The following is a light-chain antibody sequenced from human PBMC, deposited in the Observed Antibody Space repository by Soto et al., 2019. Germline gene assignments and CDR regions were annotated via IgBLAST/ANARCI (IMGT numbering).Light chain of an antibody. J-gene: IGLJ2*01. Sequence: QSVLTQPPSASGTPGQRVTISCSGSSSNIGSNTVNWYQHLPGTAPKLLIYSNNQRPSGVPDRFSGSKSGTSASLAISGLQSEDVADYYCAAWDDSLNGPGVVFGGGTKLTVL. V-gene: IGLV1-44*01. CDR2: SNN. CDR3: AAWDDSLNGPGVV. CDR1: SSNIGSNT.